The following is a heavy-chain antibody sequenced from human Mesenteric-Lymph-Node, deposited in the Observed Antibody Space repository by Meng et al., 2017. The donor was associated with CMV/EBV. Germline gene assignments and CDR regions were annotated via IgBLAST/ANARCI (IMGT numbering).Heavy chain of an antibody. V-gene: IGHV4-39*01. CDR3: ARPHRGISAGSRFDP. D-gene: IGHD6-13*01. CDR2: IYYGGNT. J-gene: IGHJ5*02. Sequence: GDSIGRSSPYWGWIRRPPGKGLEYIGSIYYGGNTYYTPSLKSRVTISVDTSKNQFFLKLSSVTAADTAVYYCARPHRGISAGSRFDPWGQGTLVTVSS. CDR1: GDSIGRSSPY.